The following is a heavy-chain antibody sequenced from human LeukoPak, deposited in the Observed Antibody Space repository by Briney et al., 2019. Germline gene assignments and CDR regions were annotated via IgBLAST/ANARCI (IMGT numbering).Heavy chain of an antibody. D-gene: IGHD3-10*01. CDR2: IYHSGST. CDR3: AREGIYYYGSGSSLYFDY. Sequence: SETLSLTCAVSGGSISSSNWWSWVRQPPGKGLEWIGEIYHSGSTNYNPSLKSRVTISVDKSKNQFSLKLSSVTAADTAVYYCAREGIYYYGSGSSLYFDYWGQGTLVTVSS. CDR1: GGSISSSNW. J-gene: IGHJ4*02. V-gene: IGHV4-4*02.